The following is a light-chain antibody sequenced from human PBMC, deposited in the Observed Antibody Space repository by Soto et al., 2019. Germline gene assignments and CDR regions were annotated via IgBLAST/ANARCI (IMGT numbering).Light chain of an antibody. V-gene: IGLV1-40*01. CDR2: GVT. J-gene: IGLJ1*01. CDR3: QSYDSSLSVYV. CDR1: SSNIGAGYD. Sequence: VLTQPPSVSGAPGQRVTISCTGSSSNIGAGYDVHWYQQLPGTAPKLLIYGVTNRPSGVPDRFSGSKSGTSASPAITGLQAEDEADYYCQSYDSSLSVYVFGTGTKVTVL.